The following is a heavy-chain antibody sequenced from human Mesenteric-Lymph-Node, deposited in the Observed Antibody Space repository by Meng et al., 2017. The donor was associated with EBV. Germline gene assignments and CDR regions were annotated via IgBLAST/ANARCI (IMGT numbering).Heavy chain of an antibody. CDR2: IYSSGRT. J-gene: IGHJ4*02. D-gene: IGHD2-15*01. CDR1: GCAHSIATYD. Sequence: SGPVLGSPSSTLSLTCWCYGCAHSIATYDWSWMRRPPGKGLEWIGHIYSSGRTNYNPSLKSRVTISLDSSKNQFSLSLSSMTAADTAVYYCVRGAAVGPRYFDSWGQGALVTVSS. CDR3: VRGAAVGPRYFDS. V-gene: IGHV4-61*01.